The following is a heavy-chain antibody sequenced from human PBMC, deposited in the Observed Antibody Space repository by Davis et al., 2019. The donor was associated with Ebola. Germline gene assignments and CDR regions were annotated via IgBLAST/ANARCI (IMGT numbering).Heavy chain of an antibody. CDR3: ARQQLDGWFDP. Sequence: GESLKISCAASGFTFSSYAMHWVRQAPGKGLEWVAVISFDGSNKYYADSVKGRFTISRDNSKNTLYLQMNSLRAEDTAVYYCARQQLDGWFDPWGQGTLVTVSS. J-gene: IGHJ5*02. CDR2: ISFDGSNK. CDR1: GFTFSSYA. D-gene: IGHD6-13*01. V-gene: IGHV3-30*04.